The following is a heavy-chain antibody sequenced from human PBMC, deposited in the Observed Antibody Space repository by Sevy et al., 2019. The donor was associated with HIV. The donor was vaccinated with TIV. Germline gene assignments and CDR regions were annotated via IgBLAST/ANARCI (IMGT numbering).Heavy chain of an antibody. J-gene: IGHJ6*02. CDR3: AREWAPAAIRRYYYYYGMDV. CDR1: GFTFSSYE. CDR2: ISSSGSTI. D-gene: IGHD2-2*02. Sequence: GGSLRLSCAASGFTFSSYEMNWVRQAPGKGLEWVSYISSSGSTIYYADSVKGRFTISRDNAKNSLYLQMNSLRAEDTAVYYCAREWAPAAIRRYYYYYGMDVWGQGTMVTVSS. V-gene: IGHV3-48*03.